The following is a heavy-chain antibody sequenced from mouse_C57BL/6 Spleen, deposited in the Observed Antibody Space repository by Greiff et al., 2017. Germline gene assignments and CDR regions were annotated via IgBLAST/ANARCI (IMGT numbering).Heavy chain of an antibody. CDR1: GYAFSSYW. CDR2: IYPGDGDT. CDR3: AREDYSNVYAMDY. J-gene: IGHJ4*01. Sequence: QVQLQQSGAELVKPGASVKISCKASGYAFSSYWMTWVKQRPGKGLEWIGQIYPGDGDTNYNGKFKGKATLTADKSSSTAYMQLSSLTSEDSAVYFCAREDYSNVYAMDYWGQGTSGTVSS. V-gene: IGHV1-80*01. D-gene: IGHD2-5*01.